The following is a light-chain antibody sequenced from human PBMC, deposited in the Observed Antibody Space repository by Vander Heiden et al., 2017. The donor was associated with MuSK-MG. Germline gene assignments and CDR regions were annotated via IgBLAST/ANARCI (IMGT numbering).Light chain of an antibody. CDR3: QQYYSTPFT. CDR2: WAS. J-gene: IGKJ3*01. Sequence: DLVMTHPPASLAVSLGERATMNRKASQDVLCSSNNKSYLAWYQQKPGQPAKLLIYWASTRESGVPDRFSGSGSGTDFTRTISSLQAEDGAVDYCQQYYSTPFTFGPGTKVDIK. CDR1: QDVLCSSNNKSY. V-gene: IGKV4-1*01.